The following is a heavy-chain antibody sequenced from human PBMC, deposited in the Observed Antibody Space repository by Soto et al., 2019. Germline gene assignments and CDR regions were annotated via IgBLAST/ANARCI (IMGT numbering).Heavy chain of an antibody. Sequence: QVQLQESGPGLVKPSETLSLTCIVSGGSVSNDAYYWSWIRQPPGKGLEWTGYIYHSGSTYSNPSLKSRVPISADTSANQFSLKVSSVTAADTAVYYCARLGIGWEFPFDYWGQGTLVNVSS. CDR2: IYHSGST. J-gene: IGHJ4*02. V-gene: IGHV4-61*08. D-gene: IGHD1-26*01. CDR1: GGSVSNDAYY. CDR3: ARLGIGWEFPFDY.